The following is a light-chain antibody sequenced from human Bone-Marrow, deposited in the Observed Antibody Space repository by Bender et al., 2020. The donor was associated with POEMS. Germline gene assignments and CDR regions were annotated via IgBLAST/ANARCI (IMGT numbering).Light chain of an antibody. V-gene: IGLV2-23*01. J-gene: IGLJ3*02. CDR3: CSYAGSTTWV. Sequence: QSALTQPASVSGSPGQSITISCTGTSSDVGNYNFVSWYQQFPGEAPKLIIYEDTKRPSGVSNRFSASKSGNTASLTISGRKAEDEADSSCCSYAGSTTWVFGGGTKVPVL. CDR2: EDT. CDR1: SSDVGNYNF.